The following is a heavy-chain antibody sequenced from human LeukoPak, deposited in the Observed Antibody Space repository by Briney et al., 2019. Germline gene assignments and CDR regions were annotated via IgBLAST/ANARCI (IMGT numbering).Heavy chain of an antibody. V-gene: IGHV4-39*07. D-gene: IGHD3-10*01. CDR3: ARLFKPYYYGSGSYYDETP. Sequence: SETLSLTCTVSGGSISSSSYYWGWIRQPPGKGLEWIGSIYYSGSTYYNPSLKSRVTISVDTSKNQFSLKLSSVTAADTAVYYCARLFKPYYYGSGSYYDETPWGQGTLVTVSS. CDR1: GGSISSSSYY. CDR2: IYYSGST. J-gene: IGHJ5*02.